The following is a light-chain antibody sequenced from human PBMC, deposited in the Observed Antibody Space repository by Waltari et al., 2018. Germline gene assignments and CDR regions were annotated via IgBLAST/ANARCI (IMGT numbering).Light chain of an antibody. CDR2: AAS. Sequence: AIRMTQSPSSLSASTGDRVTITCRASQGMSSYLAWYQQKPGKAPKLLIYAASTLQSGVPSRFIGSGSWTDFTLTITCLQSEDFATYYCQQYYSYPSGTFGQGTKVEIK. V-gene: IGKV1-8*01. J-gene: IGKJ1*01. CDR1: QGMSSY. CDR3: QQYYSYPSGT.